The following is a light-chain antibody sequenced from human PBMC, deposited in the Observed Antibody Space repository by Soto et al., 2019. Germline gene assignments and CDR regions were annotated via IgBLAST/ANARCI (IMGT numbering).Light chain of an antibody. CDR3: CSHSASYTFV. J-gene: IGLJ1*01. CDR2: DVT. V-gene: IGLV2-11*01. Sequence: QSALAQPRSVSGSPGQSVTISCTGTSSDVGGYNCVSWYQQHPGKAPQLIIYDVTQRPSGVPDRFSGSKSGSTASLSISGLQAEDEADYYCCSHSASYTFVFGTGTKVTVL. CDR1: SSDVGGYNC.